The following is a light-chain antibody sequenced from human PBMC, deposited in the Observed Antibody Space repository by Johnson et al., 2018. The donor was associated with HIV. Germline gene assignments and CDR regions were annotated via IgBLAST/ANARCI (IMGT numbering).Light chain of an antibody. J-gene: IGLJ1*01. CDR3: GTWDSSLSAYV. Sequence: QSVLTQPPSVSAAPGQKVTISCSGSNSNIGNNYVSWYQQLPGTAPKLLIYDNNKRPSGIPDRFSGSKSGTSATLGITGLQTGDEADYYCGTWDSSLSAYVFGTGTKVTAL. V-gene: IGLV1-51*01. CDR1: NSNIGNNY. CDR2: DNN.